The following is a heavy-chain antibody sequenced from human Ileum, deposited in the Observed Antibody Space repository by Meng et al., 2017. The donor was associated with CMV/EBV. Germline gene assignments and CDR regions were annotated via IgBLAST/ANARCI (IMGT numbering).Heavy chain of an antibody. D-gene: IGHD2-2*01. CDR2: ISSTSDTI. CDR1: GIVFSTYS. Sequence: GGSLRLSCAASGIVFSTYSMNWVRQAPGKGLEWISFISSTSDTIYYADSVKGRFTTSRDNAKNSPYLQMNSLRAEDTGVYYCAREGCTSTTCYPLSDIYLWGQGTLVTVSS. V-gene: IGHV3-48*04. CDR3: AREGCTSTTCYPLSDIYL. J-gene: IGHJ4*02.